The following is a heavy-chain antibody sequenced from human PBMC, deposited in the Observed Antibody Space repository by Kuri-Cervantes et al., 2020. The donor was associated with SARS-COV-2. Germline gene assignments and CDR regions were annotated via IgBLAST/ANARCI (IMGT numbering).Heavy chain of an antibody. V-gene: IGHV1-69*13. Sequence: SVKVSSKASGGIFRSYTFSWVRQPPGQGLEWMGGIIPFFGSTNYAQKFQGRVTITADESTRPAYMELSSLISEDTAVYYCARGWQMRDVFWSGSFTGDVVGNWFDPWGQGTMVTVSS. CDR2: IIPFFGST. D-gene: IGHD3-3*01. CDR1: GGIFRSYT. J-gene: IGHJ5*01. CDR3: ARGWQMRDVFWSGSFTGDVVGNWFDP.